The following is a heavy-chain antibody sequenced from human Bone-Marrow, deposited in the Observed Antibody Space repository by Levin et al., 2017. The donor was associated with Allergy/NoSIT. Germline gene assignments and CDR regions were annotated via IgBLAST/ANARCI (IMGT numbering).Heavy chain of an antibody. Sequence: GASVKVSCKASGFTFTSSAVQWVRQARGQRLEWIGWIVVGSGNTNYAQKFQERVTITRDMSTSTAYMELSSLRSEDTAVYFCAAPGVATIADQDAFDIWGQGTMVTVSS. CDR2: IVVGSGNT. D-gene: IGHD5-12*01. CDR3: AAPGVATIADQDAFDI. J-gene: IGHJ3*02. CDR1: GFTFTSSA. V-gene: IGHV1-58*01.